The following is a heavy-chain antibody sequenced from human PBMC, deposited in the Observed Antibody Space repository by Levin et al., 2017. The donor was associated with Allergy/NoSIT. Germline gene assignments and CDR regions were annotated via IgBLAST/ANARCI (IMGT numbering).Heavy chain of an antibody. CDR3: AREGSYGLMDV. V-gene: IGHV3-48*03. J-gene: IGHJ6*02. CDR1: GFTFSSYE. CDR2: ISSSGSTI. Sequence: GGSLRLSCAASGFTFSSYEMNWVRQAPGKGLEWVSYISSSGSTIYYADSVKGRFTISRDNAKNSLYLQMNSLRAEDTAVYYCAREGSYGLMDVWGQGTTVTVSS. D-gene: IGHD4-17*01.